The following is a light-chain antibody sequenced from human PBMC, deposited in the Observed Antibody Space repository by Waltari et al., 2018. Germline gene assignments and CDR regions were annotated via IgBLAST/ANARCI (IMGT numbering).Light chain of an antibody. J-gene: IGKJ4*01. CDR1: QSVSSY. CDR3: QQRSNWLT. Sequence: EIVLTQSPATLSLSPGERATLSCRASQSVSSYLDWYQKKPGQAPRLLIYDASNRATGIPARFSGSGSGTDFTLTISSLEPEDFAVYYCQQRSNWLTFGGGTKVEIK. V-gene: IGKV3-11*01. CDR2: DAS.